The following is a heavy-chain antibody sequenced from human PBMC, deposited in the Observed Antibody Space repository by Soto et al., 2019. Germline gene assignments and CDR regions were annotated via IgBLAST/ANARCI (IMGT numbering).Heavy chain of an antibody. D-gene: IGHD6-19*01. CDR1: GFTFSNYG. CDR3: ARDDIPGRAVAIYGMDV. Sequence: GGSLILSCAASGFTFSNYGMHWVRQAPGKGLEWVAVIWYDGSNEYYADSVKGRFTISRDNSKNTLYLQMNSLRAEDTAVYYCARDDIPGRAVAIYGMDVWGQGTTVTVSS. V-gene: IGHV3-33*01. J-gene: IGHJ6*02. CDR2: IWYDGSNE.